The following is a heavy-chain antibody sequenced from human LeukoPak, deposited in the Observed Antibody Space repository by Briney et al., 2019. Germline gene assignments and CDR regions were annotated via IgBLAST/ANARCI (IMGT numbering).Heavy chain of an antibody. CDR3: ARSPEYSYGYLVY. V-gene: IGHV4-38-2*01. CDR2: IYHSGST. D-gene: IGHD5-18*01. J-gene: IGHJ4*02. CDR1: GYSISSGYY. Sequence: SETLSLTCAVSGYSISSGYYWGWIRQPPGKGLEWIGSIYHSGSTYYNPSLKSRVTISVDTSKNQFSLKLSSVTAADTAVYYCARSPEYSYGYLVYWGKGTLVTVSS.